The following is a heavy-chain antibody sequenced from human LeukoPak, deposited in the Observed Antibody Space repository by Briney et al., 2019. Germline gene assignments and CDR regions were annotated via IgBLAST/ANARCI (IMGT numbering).Heavy chain of an antibody. CDR2: IWYDGSNK. CDR3: ARDGDYGFFDY. J-gene: IGHJ4*02. CDR1: GFTFSSYG. D-gene: IGHD4-17*01. Sequence: GGSLRLSCAASGFTFSSYGMHWVRQAPGKGLEWVAVIWYDGSNKYYADSVKGRFTISRDNSKNTLYLQMNSLRAEDTAVYYCARDGDYGFFDYWGQGTLVTVSS. V-gene: IGHV3-33*01.